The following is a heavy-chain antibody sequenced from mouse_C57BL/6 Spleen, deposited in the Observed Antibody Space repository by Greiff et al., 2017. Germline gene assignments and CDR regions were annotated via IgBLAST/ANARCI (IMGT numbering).Heavy chain of an antibody. D-gene: IGHD1-1*01. CDR1: GYTFTDYY. CDR2: IYPGSGNT. Sequence: LQESGPELVKPGASVKISCKASGYTFTDYYINWVKQRPGQGLEWIGWIYPGSGNTKYNEKFKGKATLTVDTSSSTAHMQLSSLTSEDSAVYFCARFPYYYGSYYFDYWGQGTTLTVSS. V-gene: IGHV1-84*01. J-gene: IGHJ2*01. CDR3: ARFPYYYGSYYFDY.